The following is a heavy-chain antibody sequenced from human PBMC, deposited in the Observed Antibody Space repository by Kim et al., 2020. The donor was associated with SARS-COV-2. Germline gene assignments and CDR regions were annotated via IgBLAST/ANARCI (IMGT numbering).Heavy chain of an antibody. CDR3: ARGEAGVADY. Sequence: NRSYAEGVKGRFTISGDSSKATVILRMNGLTPEDTAVYFCARGEAGVADYWGQGTLITVSS. V-gene: IGHV3-30*01. J-gene: IGHJ4*02. CDR2: NR. D-gene: IGHD3-3*01.